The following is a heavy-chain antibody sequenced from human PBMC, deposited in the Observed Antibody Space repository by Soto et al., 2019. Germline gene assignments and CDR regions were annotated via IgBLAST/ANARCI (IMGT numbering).Heavy chain of an antibody. D-gene: IGHD4-17*01. V-gene: IGHV1-69*06. CDR2: IIPIFGTA. CDR1: GGTFSSYA. CDR3: ARVTVTAFDY. J-gene: IGHJ4*02. Sequence: GASVKVSCKASGGTFSSYAISWVRQPPGRGLEWMGGIIPIFGTANYAQKFQGRVTITADKSTSTAYMELSSLRSEDTAVYYCARVTVTAFDYWGQGTLVTVSS.